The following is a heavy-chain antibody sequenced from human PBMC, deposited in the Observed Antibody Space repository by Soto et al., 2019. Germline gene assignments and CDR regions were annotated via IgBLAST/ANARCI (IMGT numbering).Heavy chain of an antibody. D-gene: IGHD5-12*01. CDR3: AHVYGGYDNFDY. Sequence: SGPTLVNPTQTLTLACTFSGSSLSTSGVGVGWIRQPPGKALEWLALIYWDDDKRYSPSLKSRLTITKDTSKNQVVLTMTNMDPVDTATYYCAHVYGGYDNFDYWGQGTLVTVSS. CDR2: IYWDDDK. CDR1: GSSLSTSGVG. J-gene: IGHJ4*02. V-gene: IGHV2-5*02.